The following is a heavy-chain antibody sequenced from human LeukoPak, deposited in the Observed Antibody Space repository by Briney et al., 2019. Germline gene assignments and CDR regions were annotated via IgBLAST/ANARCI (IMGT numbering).Heavy chain of an antibody. Sequence: GGSLRLSCAVSGFTFSNYTMHWVRQAPGKGLEYVSAITSNGGSTYYANSVKGRFTISRDNSKNTLYLQMGSLRVEDMAVYNCARSRGLDLHYYYSMDVWGKGTTVTVSS. CDR3: ARSRGLDLHYYYSMDV. J-gene: IGHJ6*03. CDR2: ITSNGGST. V-gene: IGHV3-64*01. D-gene: IGHD3-10*01. CDR1: GFTFSNYT.